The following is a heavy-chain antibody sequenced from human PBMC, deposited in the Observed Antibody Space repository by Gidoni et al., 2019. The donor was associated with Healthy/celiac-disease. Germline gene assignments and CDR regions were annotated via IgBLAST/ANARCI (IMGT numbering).Heavy chain of an antibody. V-gene: IGHV3-23*01. CDR3: ARSSSSGLTHWFLIDP. Sequence: VQRLGSGGGVGQPGGSLRFSCAASGFRFSSDAMSWVRQAPGKGLEWVSAISGSGGSTYYADSVKGRFTISRDNSKNTLYLQMNSLRAEDTAVYYCARSSSSGLTHWFLIDPWGQGTLVTVSS. CDR1: GFRFSSDA. CDR2: ISGSGGST. D-gene: IGHD6-6*01. J-gene: IGHJ5*02.